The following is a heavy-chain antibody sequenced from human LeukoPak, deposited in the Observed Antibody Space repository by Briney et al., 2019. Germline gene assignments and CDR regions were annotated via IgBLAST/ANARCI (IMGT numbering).Heavy chain of an antibody. CDR1: GYTFTGYY. V-gene: IGHV1-2*02. CDR2: INPNSGGT. CDR3: AREAPIVGATPLFDY. D-gene: IGHD1-26*01. Sequence: ASAKVSCKASGYTFTGYYMHWVRQAPGQGLEWMGWINPNSGGTNYAQKFQGRVTMTRDTSISTAYMELSRLRSDDTAVYYCAREAPIVGATPLFDYWGQGTLVTVSS. J-gene: IGHJ4*02.